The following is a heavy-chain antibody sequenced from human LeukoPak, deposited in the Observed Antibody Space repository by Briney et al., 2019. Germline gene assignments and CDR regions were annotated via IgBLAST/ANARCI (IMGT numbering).Heavy chain of an antibody. CDR1: GFTFSSYW. D-gene: IGHD5-18*01. CDR2: IKQDGSEK. Sequence: PGGSLRLSCAASGFTFSSYWMSWVRQAPGKGLEWVANIKQDGSEKYYVDSVKGRFTISRDNAKNSLYLQMNSLRAEDTAVYYCARTRGYSYGYGFDCWGQGTLVTVSS. J-gene: IGHJ4*02. CDR3: ARTRGYSYGYGFDC. V-gene: IGHV3-7*01.